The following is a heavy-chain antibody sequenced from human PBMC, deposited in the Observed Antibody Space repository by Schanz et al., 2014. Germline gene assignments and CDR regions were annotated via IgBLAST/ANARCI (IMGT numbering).Heavy chain of an antibody. V-gene: IGHV3-NL1*01. J-gene: IGHJ4*01. CDR1: GFTFSSYG. Sequence: QVQLVESGGGVVQPGRSLRLSCAASGFTFSSYGMHWVRQAPGMGLEWISFINTGSNYINYADSVKGRFTISRDNSKNTLYLQMNSLRPEDTAVYYCARGGFGEVSYCDYWGHGTLVTVSS. CDR2: INTGSNYI. CDR3: ARGGFGEVSYCDY. D-gene: IGHD3-10*01.